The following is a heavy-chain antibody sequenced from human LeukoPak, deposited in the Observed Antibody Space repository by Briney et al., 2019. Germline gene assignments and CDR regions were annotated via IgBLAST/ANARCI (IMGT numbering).Heavy chain of an antibody. V-gene: IGHV4-61*02. D-gene: IGHD6-6*01. CDR3: ARDTKSIAAPLDY. J-gene: IGHJ4*02. CDR1: GGSIRSGSYY. Sequence: SETLSLTCTVSGGSIRSGSYYWSWIRQPAGKGLEWIGRTYISGSTNYNPSLKSRVTISVDTSKNQFSLKLSSVTAADTAVYYCARDTKSIAAPLDYWGQGTLVTVSS. CDR2: TYISGST.